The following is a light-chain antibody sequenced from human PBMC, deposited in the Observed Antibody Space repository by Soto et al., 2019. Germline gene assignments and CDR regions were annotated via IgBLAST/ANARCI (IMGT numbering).Light chain of an antibody. J-gene: IGKJ1*01. Sequence: EIVLTQSPGTLSLSPGERATLSCRASQSVSYYLAWYQQKPGQAPRLLIYGASNRATGIPDRFSGSESGTEFTLTITSLQADDFATYYCQQYDKYWTFGQGTKVDIK. CDR2: GAS. CDR1: QSVSYY. CDR3: QQYDKYWT. V-gene: IGKV3D-15*01.